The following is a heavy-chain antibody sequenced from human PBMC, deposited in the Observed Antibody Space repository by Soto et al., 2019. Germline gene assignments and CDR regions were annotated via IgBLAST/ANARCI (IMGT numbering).Heavy chain of an antibody. CDR3: AKTLSGYGGSGSFDY. J-gene: IGHJ4*02. Sequence: EVQLLESGGGLVQPGGSLRLSCAASGFTFSSYAMSWVRQAPGKGLEWVSAISGSGGSTYYADSVKGRFTISRYNSKNTLYLQMNSLRAEDTAVYYCAKTLSGYGGSGSFDYWGQGTLVTVSS. V-gene: IGHV3-23*01. CDR2: ISGSGGST. CDR1: GFTFSSYA. D-gene: IGHD5-12*01.